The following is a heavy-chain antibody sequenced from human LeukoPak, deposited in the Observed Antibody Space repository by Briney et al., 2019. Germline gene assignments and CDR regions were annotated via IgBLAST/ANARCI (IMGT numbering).Heavy chain of an antibody. CDR3: VREGDGAPDY. J-gene: IGHJ4*02. CDR2: INSDGSST. D-gene: IGHD4-17*01. CDR1: GFTFSSYW. Sequence: GGSLRLSCAASGFTFSSYWMHWVRQAPGKGLVWVSRINSDGSSTNYADSVKGRFTISRDNAKNTLHLQMNSLGAEDTALYYCVREGDGAPDYWGQGTLVTVSS. V-gene: IGHV3-74*01.